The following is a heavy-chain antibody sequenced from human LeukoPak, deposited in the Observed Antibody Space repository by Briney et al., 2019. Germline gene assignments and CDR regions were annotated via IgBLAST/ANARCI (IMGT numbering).Heavy chain of an antibody. CDR1: DEPSPTT. CDR2: INPSGGST. V-gene: IGHV1-46*01. Sequence: ASVKVSCKASDEPSPTTNFHGLDRPPGQGLEWMGIINPSGGSTSYAQKFQGRVTMTRDTSTSTVYMELSSLRSEDTAVYYCARSLYGDYVWGGYAFDIWGQGTMVTVSS. D-gene: IGHD4-17*01. CDR3: ARSLYGDYVWGGYAFDI. J-gene: IGHJ3*02.